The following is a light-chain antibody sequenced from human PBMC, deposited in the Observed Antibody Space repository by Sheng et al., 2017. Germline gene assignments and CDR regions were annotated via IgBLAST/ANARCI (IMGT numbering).Light chain of an antibody. CDR3: QQYGSSFT. V-gene: IGKV3-20*01. J-gene: IGKJ3*01. Sequence: ETVMTQSPATLSVSPGERAILSCRASKSVGVDLAWYQQKPGQAPRLLIYGASSRATGIPDRFSGSGSGTDFTLTISRLEPEDFAVYYCQQYGSSFTFGPGTKVDIK. CDR1: KSVGVD. CDR2: GAS.